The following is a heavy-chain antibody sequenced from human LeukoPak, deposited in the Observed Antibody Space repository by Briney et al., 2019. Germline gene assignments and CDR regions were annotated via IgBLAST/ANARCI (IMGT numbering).Heavy chain of an antibody. CDR1: GFTFSSYW. Sequence: GGSLRLSCAASGFTFSSYWMSWVRQAPGKGLEWVANIKQDGSEKYYVDSVKGRFSISRDNSKNTLYLQMSSLRAEDTAVYYCAKAGYSDYPYYYYYMDVWGKGTTATVSS. D-gene: IGHD4-11*01. CDR3: AKAGYSDYPYYYYYMDV. CDR2: IKQDGSEK. V-gene: IGHV3-7*03. J-gene: IGHJ6*03.